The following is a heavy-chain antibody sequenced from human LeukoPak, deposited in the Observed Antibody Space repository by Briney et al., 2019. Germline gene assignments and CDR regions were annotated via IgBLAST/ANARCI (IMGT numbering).Heavy chain of an antibody. V-gene: IGHV3-21*01. J-gene: IGHJ4*02. Sequence: PGGSLRLSCAASGFTFSSYSMNWVRQAPGKGLEWVSSISSSSSYIYYADSVKGRFTISRDNAKSSLYLQMNSLRAEDTAVYYCAREAYTNYGFDYWGQGTLVTVSS. CDR2: ISSSSSYI. D-gene: IGHD4-11*01. CDR1: GFTFSSYS. CDR3: AREAYTNYGFDY.